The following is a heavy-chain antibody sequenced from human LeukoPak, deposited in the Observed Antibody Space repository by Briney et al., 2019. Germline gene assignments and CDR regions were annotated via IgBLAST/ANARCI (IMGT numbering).Heavy chain of an antibody. CDR3: AKSSSWYSHYADY. D-gene: IGHD6-13*01. CDR1: GGSINSSNW. Sequence: SGTLSLTCAVSGGSINSSNWWSWVRQPPGKGLEWIGEIYHSGSTNYNPSLKSRVTISVDKSKNQFSLKLSSVTAADTAVYYCAKSSSWYSHYADYWGQGTLVTVSS. J-gene: IGHJ4*02. CDR2: IYHSGST. V-gene: IGHV4-4*02.